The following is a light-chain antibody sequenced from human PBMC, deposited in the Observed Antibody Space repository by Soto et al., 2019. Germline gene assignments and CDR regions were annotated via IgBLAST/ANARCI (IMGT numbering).Light chain of an antibody. CDR1: SSDVGVYNY. CDR3: SSYTSRISYV. Sequence: QSALTQPASVSGSPGQSITISCTGTSSDVGVYNYVSWYQQHPGKAPKLMIYEVSNRPSGVSNRFSGSKSGNTASLTISGLQAEDEADYYCSSYTSRISYVFGLGPSSPS. V-gene: IGLV2-14*01. J-gene: IGLJ1*01. CDR2: EVS.